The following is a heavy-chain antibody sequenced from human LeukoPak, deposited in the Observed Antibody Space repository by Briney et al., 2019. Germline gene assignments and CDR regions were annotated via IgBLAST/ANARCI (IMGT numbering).Heavy chain of an antibody. CDR3: AKYAPPTTVVTRYFDY. Sequence: GGSLRLSCAASGFTFNNYWMHWVRQAPGKGLVWVSRIKSDGKITTYADSVKGRFTTSRDNSKNTLYLQMNSLRAEDTAVYYCAKYAPPTTVVTRYFDYWGQGTLVTVSS. V-gene: IGHV3-74*01. J-gene: IGHJ4*02. CDR1: GFTFNNYW. D-gene: IGHD4-23*01. CDR2: IKSDGKIT.